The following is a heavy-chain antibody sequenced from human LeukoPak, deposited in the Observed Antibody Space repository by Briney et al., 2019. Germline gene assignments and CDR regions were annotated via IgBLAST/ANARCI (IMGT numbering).Heavy chain of an antibody. Sequence: PSETLSLTCAVSGGSISNSNWWSWVRQPPGKGLEWIGSIYHSGSTYYNPSLKSRVTISVDTSENQFSLKLSSVIAADTALYYCSRASSTSYYDYWGQGTLVSVSS. V-gene: IGHV4-4*02. CDR2: IYHSGST. J-gene: IGHJ4*02. CDR1: GGSISNSNW. CDR3: SRASSTSYYDY. D-gene: IGHD6-19*01.